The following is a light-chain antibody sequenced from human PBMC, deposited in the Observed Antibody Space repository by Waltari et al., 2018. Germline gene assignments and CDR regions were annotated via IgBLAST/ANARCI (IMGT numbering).Light chain of an antibody. Sequence: ETVVTQSPATLSVSPGERATLSCRARQGISTNLAWYQQKPAQAPRLLIYSTINRAPGVPARFSGSGSGTEFTLTISVLQSEDFAVYYCQQYNDWPLTFGGGTKVDIK. CDR3: QQYNDWPLT. V-gene: IGKV3D-15*03. J-gene: IGKJ4*01. CDR1: QGISTN. CDR2: STI.